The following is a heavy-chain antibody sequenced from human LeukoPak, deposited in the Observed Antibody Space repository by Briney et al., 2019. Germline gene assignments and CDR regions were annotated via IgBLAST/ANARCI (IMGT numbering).Heavy chain of an antibody. CDR1: GDSIRNANY. J-gene: IGHJ4*02. CDR2: MHHGGST. CDR3: ARVASSILGYASFDF. V-gene: IGHV4-38-2*01. Sequence: SETLSLTCGVSGDSIRNANYWGWIRQPPGRGLEWIAGMHHGGSTFYNPSLQSRVTISMYTSKNQFSLNLNYVTAADTAVYYCARVASSILGYASFDFWGQGTLVTVSS. D-gene: IGHD2-2*01.